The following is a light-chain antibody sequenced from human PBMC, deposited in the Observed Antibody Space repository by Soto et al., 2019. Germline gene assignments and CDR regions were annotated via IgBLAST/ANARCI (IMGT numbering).Light chain of an antibody. J-gene: IGLJ1*01. CDR2: EVS. Sequence: QAVLAQPASVSGSPGQSITISCSGSSIDVGDNNYVSWYQHHPGKAPKLIIYEVSNRPSGVANRFSGSSSDNTASLTISRLLPDDEADYYCSSYTTSSTPFYVFGTGTKVTVL. CDR1: SIDVGDNNY. V-gene: IGLV2-14*01. CDR3: SSYTTSSTPFYV.